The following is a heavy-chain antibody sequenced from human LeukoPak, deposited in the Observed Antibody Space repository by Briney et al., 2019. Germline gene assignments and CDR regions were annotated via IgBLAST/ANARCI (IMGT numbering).Heavy chain of an antibody. CDR1: GFTFDDYA. Sequence: PGRSLRLSCAASGFTFDDYAMHWVRQAPGKGLEWVSGISWNSGSIGYADSVKGRFTISRDNAKNSLYLQMNSLRAEDTALYYCAKSTDIVVVVAALDYGGQGTLVTVSS. CDR3: AKSTDIVVVVAALDY. CDR2: ISWNSGSI. J-gene: IGHJ4*02. V-gene: IGHV3-9*01. D-gene: IGHD2-15*01.